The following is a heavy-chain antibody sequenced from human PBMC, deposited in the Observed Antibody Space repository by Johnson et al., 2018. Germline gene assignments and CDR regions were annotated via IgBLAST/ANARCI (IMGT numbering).Heavy chain of an antibody. CDR1: GFTFSNYA. J-gene: IGHJ6*02. CDR3: AREDYESGSYYYYYGMEV. D-gene: IGHD3-10*01. Sequence: VQLVESGGGLVQPGGSLRLSCAASGFTFSNYAMTWVRQAPGKGLEWISTISHYVTSTYYAGSVRGRFTISRDTYRNTLFLQMNTLREDDPAVYYCAREDYESGSYYYYYGMEVWGQGTTVTVSS. V-gene: IGHV3-23*04. CDR2: ISHYVTST.